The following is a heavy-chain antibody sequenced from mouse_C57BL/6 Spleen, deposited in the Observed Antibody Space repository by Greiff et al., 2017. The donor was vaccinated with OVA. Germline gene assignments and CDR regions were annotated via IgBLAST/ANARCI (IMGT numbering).Heavy chain of an antibody. CDR2: INPNYGTT. J-gene: IGHJ4*01. CDR1: GYSFTDYN. V-gene: IGHV1-39*01. D-gene: IGHD2-4*01. Sequence: EVKLQESGPELVKPGASVKISCKASGYSFTDYNMNWVKQSNGKSLEWIGVINPNYGTTSYNQKFKGKATLTVDQSSSTAYMQLNSLTSEDSAVYYCARSAFPLLRPYAMDYWGQGTSVTVSS. CDR3: ARSAFPLLRPYAMDY.